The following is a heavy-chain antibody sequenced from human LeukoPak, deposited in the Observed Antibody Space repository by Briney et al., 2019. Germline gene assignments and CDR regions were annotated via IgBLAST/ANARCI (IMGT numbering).Heavy chain of an antibody. V-gene: IGHV4-59*01. CDR2: IYYSGST. D-gene: IGHD3-9*01. J-gene: IGHJ4*02. CDR3: ARGNFDWLLYGPYFHY. Sequence: PSETLSLTCTVSGGSISSYYWSWIRQPPGKGLEWIGYIYYSGSTNYNPSLKSRVTISVDTSKNQFSLKLSSVTAADTAVYYCARGNFDWLLYGPYFHYWGQGTLVTVSS. CDR1: GGSISSYY.